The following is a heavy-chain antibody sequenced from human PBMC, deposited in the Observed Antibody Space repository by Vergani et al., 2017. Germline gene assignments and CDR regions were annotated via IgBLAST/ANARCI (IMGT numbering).Heavy chain of an antibody. CDR3: ARGAVYSGRYWFDP. D-gene: IGHD1-26*01. V-gene: IGHV4-34*01. CDR1: GGSFSGYY. J-gene: IGHJ5*02. CDR2: INHSGST. Sequence: QVQLQQWGAGLLKPSETLSLTCAVYGGSFSGYYWSWICQPPGKGLEWIGEINHSGSTNYNPSLKRRVTISVDTSKNQFSLKLSSVTAADTAVYYCARGAVYSGRYWFDPWGQGALVTVSS.